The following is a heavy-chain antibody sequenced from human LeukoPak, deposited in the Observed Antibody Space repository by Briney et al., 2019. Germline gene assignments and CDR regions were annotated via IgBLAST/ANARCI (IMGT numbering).Heavy chain of an antibody. Sequence: PGGSLRLSCAASGFTFSSYSMNWVRQAPGKGLEWVSSISSSSSYIYYVDSVKGRFTISRDNAKNSLYLQMNSLRAEDTAVYYCARATPFDYWGQGTLVTVSS. CDR2: ISSSSSYI. CDR1: GFTFSSYS. CDR3: ARATPFDY. J-gene: IGHJ4*02. V-gene: IGHV3-21*01.